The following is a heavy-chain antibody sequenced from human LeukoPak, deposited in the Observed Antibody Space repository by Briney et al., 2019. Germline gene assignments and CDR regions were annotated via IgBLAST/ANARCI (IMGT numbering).Heavy chain of an antibody. Sequence: AGGTLRLACAASGFTFSSYAMSWVRQAPGKGLGLVSGITGSGSGTYYADSVKGQFTISRDNAKNTLYLQMNSLRVEDTAVYYCAKSGERRRPYYLDYWGQGPLVTVSS. CDR1: GFTFSSYA. D-gene: IGHD3-10*01. J-gene: IGHJ4*02. V-gene: IGHV3-23*01. CDR2: ITGSGSGT. CDR3: AKSGERRRPYYLDY.